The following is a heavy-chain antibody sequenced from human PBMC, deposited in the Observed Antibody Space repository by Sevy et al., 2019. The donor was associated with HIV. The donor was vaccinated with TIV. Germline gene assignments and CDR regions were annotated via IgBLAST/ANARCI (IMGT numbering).Heavy chain of an antibody. D-gene: IGHD3-22*01. V-gene: IGHV3-15*04. Sequence: AGSLRLSCAASGFDFRDAWMTWVRQPPGKGLEWVGRIESDSDGRTRDYAAPVKGRFIISRDDSRNFLYVQLNNLKIEDTAVDFSAASKSIDYDGTVPGSGRGSLDYWGQGILVTVSS. CDR1: GFDFRDAW. CDR2: IESDSDGRTR. J-gene: IGHJ4*02. CDR3: AASKSIDYDGTVPGSGRGSLDY.